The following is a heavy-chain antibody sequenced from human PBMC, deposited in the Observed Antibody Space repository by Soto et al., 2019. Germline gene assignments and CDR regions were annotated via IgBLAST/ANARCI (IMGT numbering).Heavy chain of an antibody. Sequence: LSLTCAVSGGSISSGGYSWSWIRQPPGKGLEWIGYIYHSGSTYYNPSLKSRVTISVDRSKNQFSLKLSSVTAADTAVYSCAREDNWFDPWGQGTLVTVSS. CDR2: IYHSGST. CDR3: AREDNWFDP. CDR1: GGSISSGGYS. V-gene: IGHV4-30-2*01. J-gene: IGHJ5*02.